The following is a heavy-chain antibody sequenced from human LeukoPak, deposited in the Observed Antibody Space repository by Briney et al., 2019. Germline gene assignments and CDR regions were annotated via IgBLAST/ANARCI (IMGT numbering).Heavy chain of an antibody. V-gene: IGHV4-39*01. CDR1: GVSISGSNYY. CDR2: VYYSGSS. Sequence: PSETPSLTCTVSGVSISGSNYYWVWMRQPPGKGLEWIGSVYYSGSSQYNPSLKSRVTISVDTFNNQFSLKLSSVAAADTAVYFCARRTRGGGEPYYYYYMDVWGKGTTVTVSS. CDR3: ARRTRGGGEPYYYYYMDV. J-gene: IGHJ6*03. D-gene: IGHD3-10*01.